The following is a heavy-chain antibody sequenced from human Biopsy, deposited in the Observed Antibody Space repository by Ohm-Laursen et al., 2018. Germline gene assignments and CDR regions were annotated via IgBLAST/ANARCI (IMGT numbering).Heavy chain of an antibody. CDR3: ARNTDWYGDLYYFDY. CDR2: INPSGSTT. J-gene: IGHJ4*02. V-gene: IGHV1-46*01. D-gene: IGHD3/OR15-3a*01. CDR1: GYSFTSYY. Sequence: GATVKISCKTSGYSFTSYYMHWVRQAPGQGLEWMGMINPSGSTTSYPQIFQGRVTMTRDTSKSTVYMELSSLRSADTAVYFYARNTDWYGDLYYFDYWGQGTLVTVSS.